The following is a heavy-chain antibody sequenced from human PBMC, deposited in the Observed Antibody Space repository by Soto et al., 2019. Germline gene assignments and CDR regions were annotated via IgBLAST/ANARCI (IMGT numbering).Heavy chain of an antibody. CDR1: GYTFTSYY. Sequence: GASVKVSCKASGYTFTSYYMHWVRQAPGQGLEWMGIINPSGGNTTYAQKFQGRVTMTRDTSTSTVYMELSSLRSEDTAVYYCSRPFIAARPGGWFDPWGQGTLVTVSS. CDR3: SRPFIAARPGGWFDP. CDR2: INPSGGNT. J-gene: IGHJ5*02. D-gene: IGHD6-6*01. V-gene: IGHV1-46*01.